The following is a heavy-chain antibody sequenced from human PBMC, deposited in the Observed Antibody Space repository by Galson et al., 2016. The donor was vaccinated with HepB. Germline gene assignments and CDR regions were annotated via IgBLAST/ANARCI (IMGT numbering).Heavy chain of an antibody. J-gene: IGHJ1*01. V-gene: IGHV4-34*01. CDR2: VNHSGGT. D-gene: IGHD2-2*01. Sequence: SETLSLTCAVSGGSFSDYYWSAIRQPPGKGLEWIAEVNHSGGTNFNPSLKSRVTISVDTSKNRFSLRLSSVTAADTAVYSCARGETGYCSGTRCYSRYFHYGGQGTLVTVSS. CDR1: GGSFSDYY. CDR3: ARGETGYCSGTRCYSRYFHY.